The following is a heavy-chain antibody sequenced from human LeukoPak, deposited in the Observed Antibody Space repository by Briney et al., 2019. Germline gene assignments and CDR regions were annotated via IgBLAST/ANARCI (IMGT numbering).Heavy chain of an antibody. J-gene: IGHJ6*02. Sequence: PGGSLRLSCAASGFTFSSYSMNWVRQAPGKGLEWVSYISSSSSTIYYADSVKGRFTISRDNAKNSLYLQMNSLRAEDTAVYYCARVKGDREELLDYYYGMDVWGQGTTVTVSS. V-gene: IGHV3-48*04. CDR3: ARVKGDREELLDYYYGMDV. CDR1: GFTFSSYS. D-gene: IGHD1-26*01. CDR2: ISSSSSTI.